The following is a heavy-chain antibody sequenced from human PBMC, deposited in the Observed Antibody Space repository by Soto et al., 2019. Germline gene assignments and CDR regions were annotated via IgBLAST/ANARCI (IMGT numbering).Heavy chain of an antibody. CDR1: VGSISSSSYY. CDR2: IYYSGST. D-gene: IGHD6-19*01. CDR3: ARPLSGWYYFDY. V-gene: IGHV4-39*01. Sequence: SETLSLTCTVSVGSISSSSYYWGWIRQPPGKGLEWIGSIYYSGSTYYNPSLKSRVTISVDTSKNQFSLKLSSVTAADTAVYYCARPLSGWYYFDYWGQGTLVTVSS. J-gene: IGHJ4*02.